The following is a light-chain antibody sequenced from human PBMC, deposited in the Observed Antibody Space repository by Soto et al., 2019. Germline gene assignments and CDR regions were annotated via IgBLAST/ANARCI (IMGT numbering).Light chain of an antibody. CDR3: KSYAGSNTYL. CDR2: EVV. J-gene: IGLJ1*01. Sequence: QSVLTKAPSTSGSPGQSVTISCTGTRDDIGAYELVSWYQHHPGKAPKLIIYEVVQRPSGVPDRCSGSKSGNTAALTVSGLQAADEADYYCKSYAGSNTYLVGTGTKV. CDR1: RDDIGAYEL. V-gene: IGLV2-8*01.